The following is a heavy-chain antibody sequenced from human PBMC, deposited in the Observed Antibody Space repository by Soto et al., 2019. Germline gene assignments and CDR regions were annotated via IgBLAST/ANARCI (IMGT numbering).Heavy chain of an antibody. CDR3: ARVLVVVGGNAFDI. CDR2: ISAYNGNT. D-gene: IGHD2-21*01. CDR1: GYIFSAYG. J-gene: IGHJ3*02. V-gene: IGHV1-18*01. Sequence: QVQLVQSGADVKKPGASVKVSCKASGYIFSAYGIGWVRQAPGQGLECMGWISAYNGNTNSAQNFQGSVTMATDTSLSTVYMEVKHLTSDDSALYYCARVLVVVGGNAFDIWGQGTMVTVSP.